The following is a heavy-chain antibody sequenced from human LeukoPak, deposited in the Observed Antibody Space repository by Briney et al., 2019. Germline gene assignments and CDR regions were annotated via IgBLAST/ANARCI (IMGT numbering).Heavy chain of an antibody. V-gene: IGHV5-51*01. CDR2: IYPGDSDT. CDR1: GYRFTSYW. D-gene: IGHD6-6*01. Sequence: GESPEISFRGSGYRFTSYWIGWVRQMPGKGLEWMGIIYPGDSDTRYSPSFQGQVTISADKSISTAYLQRSSLKALDTAMYYCARPPYSSSSRDYYFDYWGQGTLVTVSS. CDR3: ARPPYSSSSRDYYFDY. J-gene: IGHJ4*02.